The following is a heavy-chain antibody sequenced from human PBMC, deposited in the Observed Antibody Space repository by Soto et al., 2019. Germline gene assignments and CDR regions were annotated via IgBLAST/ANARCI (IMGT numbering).Heavy chain of an antibody. Sequence: SETLSLTCTVSGGSISSSSYYWGWIRQPPGKGLEWIGSIYYSGSTYYNPSLKSRVTISVDTSKNQFSLKLSSVTAADTAVYYCARQKGGSYAGGYFDYWGQGTLVTVSS. CDR1: GGSISSSSYY. V-gene: IGHV4-39*01. CDR2: IYYSGST. CDR3: ARQKGGSYAGGYFDY. D-gene: IGHD1-26*01. J-gene: IGHJ4*02.